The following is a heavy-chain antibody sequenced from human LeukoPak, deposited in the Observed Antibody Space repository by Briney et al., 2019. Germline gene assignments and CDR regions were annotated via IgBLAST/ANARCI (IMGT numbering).Heavy chain of an antibody. V-gene: IGHV3-11*04. D-gene: IGHD5-18*01. CDR3: ARDPTEMDTAYFDY. CDR1: GFTFSDYY. J-gene: IGHJ4*02. Sequence: GGSLRLSCAASGFTFSDYYMSWIRQAPGKGLEWVSYISSSGSTIYYADSVKGRFTISRDNAKNSLYLQMNSLRAEDTAVYYFARDPTEMDTAYFDYWGQGTLVTVSS. CDR2: ISSSGSTI.